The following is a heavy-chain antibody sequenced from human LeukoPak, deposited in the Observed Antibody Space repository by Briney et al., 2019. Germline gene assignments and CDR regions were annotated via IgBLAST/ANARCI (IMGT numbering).Heavy chain of an antibody. D-gene: IGHD2-15*01. V-gene: IGHV1-18*01. J-gene: IGHJ5*02. Sequence: GASVKVSCKASSYTFTNYAFTWVRQAPGQGLEWMGWISAYNGNTNYAQKLQGRVTMTTDTSTSTAYMELRSLRSDDTAVYYCARDQRYCSGGSCYPDWFDPWGQGTLVTVSS. CDR1: SYTFTNYA. CDR2: ISAYNGNT. CDR3: ARDQRYCSGGSCYPDWFDP.